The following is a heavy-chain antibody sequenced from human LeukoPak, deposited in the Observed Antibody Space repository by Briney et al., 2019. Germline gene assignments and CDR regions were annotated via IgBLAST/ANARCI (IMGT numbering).Heavy chain of an antibody. V-gene: IGHV4-59*08. J-gene: IGHJ5*02. CDR2: IYYSGST. Sequence: PSETLSLTCTVSGGSISSYYWSWIRQPPGKGLEWIGYIYYSGSTNYNPSLKSRVTISVDTSKNQFSLKLSSVTAADTAVYYCARGENYYDSSGYYLGNWFDPWGQGTLVTVSS. D-gene: IGHD3-22*01. CDR1: GGSISSYY. CDR3: ARGENYYDSSGYYLGNWFDP.